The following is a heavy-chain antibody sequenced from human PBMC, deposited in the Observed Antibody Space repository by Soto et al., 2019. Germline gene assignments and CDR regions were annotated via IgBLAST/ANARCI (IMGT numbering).Heavy chain of an antibody. CDR1: GYTFATYA. V-gene: IGHV1-3*01. D-gene: IGHD1-20*01. CDR2: INPATGNT. Sequence: QVQLVQSGAEVKKPGASVKVSCKASGYTFATYAIHWVRQAPGEGLEWMGWINPATGNTKYSEKFQDRVTLTRDTSATTAYMELRGLRFEDTAVYYCARRYKSARCLEPWGQGALVTVSS. CDR3: ARRYKSARCLEP. J-gene: IGHJ5*02.